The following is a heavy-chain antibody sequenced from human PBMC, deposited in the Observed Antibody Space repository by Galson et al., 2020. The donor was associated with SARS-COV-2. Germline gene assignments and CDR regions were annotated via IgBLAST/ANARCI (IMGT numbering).Heavy chain of an antibody. CDR1: GFTFSSFE. CDR2: ISTSGSNI. Sequence: GGSLRLSCAVSGFTFSSFEMNWVRQAPGKGLEWVSFISTSGSNIYYADSVKGRFTISRDNAKNSLYLQMNSLRAEDTAVYYCVRETTSSGWLGPWGQGTLITVSS. D-gene: IGHD3-3*01. CDR3: VRETTSSGWLGP. J-gene: IGHJ5*02. V-gene: IGHV3-48*03.